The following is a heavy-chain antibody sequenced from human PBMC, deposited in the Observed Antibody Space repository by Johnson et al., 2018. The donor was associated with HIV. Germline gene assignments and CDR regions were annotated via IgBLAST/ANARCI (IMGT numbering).Heavy chain of an antibody. V-gene: IGHV3-13*01. CDR1: GFTFSSYA. CDR2: INAGGDT. J-gene: IGHJ3*02. D-gene: IGHD3-10*01. Sequence: MLLVESGGGLVQPGGPLRLSCAASGFTFSSYAMSWVRQAPGKGLEWVSAINAGGDTYYPGSVKGRFTISRENAKNSLYLQMNSLRAEDTAVYYCAKDRGLSAFDIWGQGTMVTVSS. CDR3: AKDRGLSAFDI.